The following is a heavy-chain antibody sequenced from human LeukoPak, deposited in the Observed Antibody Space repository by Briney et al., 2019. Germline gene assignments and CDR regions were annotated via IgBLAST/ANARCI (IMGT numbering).Heavy chain of an antibody. CDR3: ARDLTVVVPAALLEYYYYYMDV. V-gene: IGHV4-61*02. CDR1: GGSISSGSYY. CDR2: IYTSGST. J-gene: IGHJ6*03. D-gene: IGHD2-2*01. Sequence: SQTLSLTCTVSGGSISSGSYYWSWIRRPAGKGLEWIGRIYTSGSTNYNPSLKSRVTISVDTSKNQFSLKLSSVTAADTAVYYCARDLTVVVPAALLEYYYYYMDVWGKGTTVTVSS.